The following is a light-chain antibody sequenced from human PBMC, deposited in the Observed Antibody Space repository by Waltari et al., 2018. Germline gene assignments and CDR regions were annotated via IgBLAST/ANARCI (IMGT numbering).Light chain of an antibody. J-gene: IGLJ1*01. Sequence: SYVPTQPPSVSVAPGGTARITWGGNSIESKSVHWYRQRPGQAPVLVISYDSDRPSGIPERFSGSNSGNTATLTISRVEAGDEADYYCQVWDANTDPGVFGTGTEVTVL. CDR1: SIESKS. CDR2: YDS. V-gene: IGLV3-21*01. CDR3: QVWDANTDPGV.